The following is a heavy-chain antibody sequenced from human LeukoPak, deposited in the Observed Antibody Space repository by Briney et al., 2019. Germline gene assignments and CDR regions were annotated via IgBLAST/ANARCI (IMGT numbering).Heavy chain of an antibody. J-gene: IGHJ5*02. CDR2: IYYSGST. CDR1: SGSISISSYY. Sequence: PSETLSLTCTVSSGSISISSYYWDWIRQPPGKGLEWIGSIYYSGSTYYNPSLKSRVTISVDTSKNQFSLKLSSVTAADTAVYYCARLRGATVAHNWFDPWGLGTLVTVSS. D-gene: IGHD6-19*01. CDR3: ARLRGATVAHNWFDP. V-gene: IGHV4-39*07.